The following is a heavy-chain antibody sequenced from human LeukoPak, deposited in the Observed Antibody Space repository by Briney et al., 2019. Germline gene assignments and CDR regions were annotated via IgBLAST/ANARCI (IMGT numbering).Heavy chain of an antibody. V-gene: IGHV3-7*05. J-gene: IGHJ4*02. CDR1: GFTFSSYW. D-gene: IGHD3-10*01. CDR3: ARDRVTMVRGVNYYFDY. CDR2: IKQDGSEK. Sequence: PGGSLRLSCAAFGFTFSSYWMSWVRQGPGKGLEWVANIKQDGSEKYYVDSVKGRFTISRDNAKNSLYLQMSSLRAEDTAVYYCARDRVTMVRGVNYYFDYWGQGTLVTVSS.